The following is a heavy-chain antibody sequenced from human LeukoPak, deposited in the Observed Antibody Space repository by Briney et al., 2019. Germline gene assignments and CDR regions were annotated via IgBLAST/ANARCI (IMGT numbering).Heavy chain of an antibody. Sequence: GGSLRLSCAASGFTFSSYEMSWVRQAPGKGLEWVSYISSSGSTIYYADSVKGRFTISRDNAKNSLYLQMNSLRAEDTAVYYCARVPDPYCSSTSCYSVPWGQGTLVTVSS. J-gene: IGHJ5*02. V-gene: IGHV3-48*03. D-gene: IGHD2-2*01. CDR3: ARVPDPYCSSTSCYSVP. CDR1: GFTFSSYE. CDR2: ISSSGSTI.